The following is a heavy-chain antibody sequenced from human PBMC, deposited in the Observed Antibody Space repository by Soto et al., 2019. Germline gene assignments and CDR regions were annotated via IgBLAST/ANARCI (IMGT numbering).Heavy chain of an antibody. V-gene: IGHV4-38-2*01. CDR1: GYSISSGYY. Sequence: SETLSLTCAVSGYSISSGYYWGWIRQPPGKGLEWIGSIYHSGSTYYNPSLKSRVTISVDTSKNQFSLKLMSVTAADTAVYYCAIVPPPWLLYGMDVRGQGTPATVSS. CDR2: IYHSGST. D-gene: IGHD2-15*01. J-gene: IGHJ6*02. CDR3: AIVPPPWLLYGMDV.